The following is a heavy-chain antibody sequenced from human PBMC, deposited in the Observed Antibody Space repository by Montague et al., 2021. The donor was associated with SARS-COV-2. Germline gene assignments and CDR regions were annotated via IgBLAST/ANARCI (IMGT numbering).Heavy chain of an antibody. Sequence: SETLSLTCTVSGGSVSSGSYYWSWIRQPPGKGLEWIGYIYYSGSTNYNPSLKSRVTISVDTSKNRFSLKLSSVTAADTAVYYCASSGWYPGWFDPWGQGTLVTVSS. CDR2: IYYSGST. D-gene: IGHD6-19*01. J-gene: IGHJ5*02. CDR3: ASSGWYPGWFDP. V-gene: IGHV4-61*01. CDR1: GGSVSSGSYY.